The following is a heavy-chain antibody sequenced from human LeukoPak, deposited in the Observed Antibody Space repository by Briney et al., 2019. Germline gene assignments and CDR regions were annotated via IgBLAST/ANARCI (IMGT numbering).Heavy chain of an antibody. J-gene: IGHJ5*02. CDR2: IIPIFGTA. CDR1: RGTFSSYA. CDR3: AREGAYDSSGYLMET. Sequence: ASVKVSCKASRGTFSSYAISWVRQAPGQGLEWMGGIIPIFGTANYAQKFQGRVTITTDESTSTAYMELSSLRSEDTAVYYCAREGAYDSSGYLMETWGQGTLVTVSS. D-gene: IGHD3-22*01. V-gene: IGHV1-69*05.